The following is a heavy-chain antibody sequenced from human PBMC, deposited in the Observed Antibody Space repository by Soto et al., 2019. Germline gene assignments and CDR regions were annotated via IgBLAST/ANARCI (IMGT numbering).Heavy chain of an antibody. D-gene: IGHD2-21*02. CDR3: ARAGYCGPGCYYYFDY. Sequence: HPGGALRVSCAVSVFTFGSYWMNWVRVIPGKGLEWVAYIKPDGIATYYVDSVKGRFTISRDNAKNSLYLQMNSLRVEDTSVYYCARAGYCGPGCYYYFDYWGQGTLVTVSS. J-gene: IGHJ4*02. V-gene: IGHV3-7*01. CDR2: IKPDGIAT. CDR1: VFTFGSYW.